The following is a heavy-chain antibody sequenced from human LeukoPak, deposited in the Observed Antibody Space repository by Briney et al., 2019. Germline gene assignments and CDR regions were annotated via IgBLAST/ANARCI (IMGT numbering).Heavy chain of an antibody. CDR2: FDPEDGET. J-gene: IGHJ4*02. CDR3: ATRSPYYYDSGGYRFDY. CDR1: GYTLTELS. D-gene: IGHD3-22*01. V-gene: IGHV1-24*01. Sequence: ASVKVSCKVSGYTLTELSMHWVRQAPGKGLEWMGGFDPEDGETIYAQKFQGRVTMTEDTSTDTAYMELSSLRSEDTAVYYCATRSPYYYDSGGYRFDYWGQGTLVTVSS.